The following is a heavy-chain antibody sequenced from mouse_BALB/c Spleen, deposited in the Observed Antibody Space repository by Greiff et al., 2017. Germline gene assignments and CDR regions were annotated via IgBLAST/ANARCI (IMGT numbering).Heavy chain of an antibody. CDR3: ARGGDGSSFLAY. CDR1: GFSLTSYG. J-gene: IGHJ3*01. CDR2: IWAGGST. V-gene: IGHV2-9*02. Sequence: QVQLKESGPGLVAPSQSLSITCTVSGFSLTSYGVHWVRQPPGKGLEWLGVIWAGGSTNYNSALMSRLSISKDNSKSQVFLKMNSLQTDDTAMYYCARGGDGSSFLAYWGQGTLVTVSA. D-gene: IGHD1-1*01.